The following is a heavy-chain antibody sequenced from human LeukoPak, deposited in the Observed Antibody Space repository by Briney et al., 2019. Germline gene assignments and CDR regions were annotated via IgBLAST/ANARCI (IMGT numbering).Heavy chain of an antibody. CDR1: EFSFSTYG. CDR3: ANLRYSYGLG. D-gene: IGHD5-18*01. V-gene: IGHV3-30*18. CDR2: ISYDGSDK. J-gene: IGHJ4*02. Sequence: PGGSLRLSCAASEFSFSTYGMHWVRQAPGKGLEWVAVISYDGSDKYYADSVKGRFTISRDNSKNTVYLQMNSLRAEDTAVYYCANLRYSYGLGGGQGTLVTVSS.